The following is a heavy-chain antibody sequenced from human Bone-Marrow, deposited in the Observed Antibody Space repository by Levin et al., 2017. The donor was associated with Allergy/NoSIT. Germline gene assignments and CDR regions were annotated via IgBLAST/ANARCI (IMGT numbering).Heavy chain of an antibody. CDR3: ANMGWLFAIYYYYGMDV. V-gene: IGHV3-23*01. J-gene: IGHJ6*02. CDR1: GFTFSSYA. CDR2: ISGSGGST. D-gene: IGHD3-3*01. Sequence: PGGSLRLSCAASGFTFSSYAMSWVRQAPGKGLEWVSAISGSGGSTYYADSVKGRFTISRDNSKNTLYLQMNSLRAEDTAVYYCANMGWLFAIYYYYGMDVWGQGTTVTVSS.